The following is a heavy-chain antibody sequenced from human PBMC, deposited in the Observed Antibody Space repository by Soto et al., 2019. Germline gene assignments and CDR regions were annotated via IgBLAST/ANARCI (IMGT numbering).Heavy chain of an antibody. D-gene: IGHD2-8*01. CDR3: AREGYCTNGVCDGIDY. CDR2: IYSGGST. CDR1: GFTVSSNY. J-gene: IGHJ4*02. V-gene: IGHV3-66*01. Sequence: EVQLVESGGGLVQPGGSLRLSCAASGFTVSSNYMSWVRQAPGKGLEWVSVIYSGGSTYYADSVKGRFTISRDNSKNTLYLQMNSLRAEDTAVYYCAREGYCTNGVCDGIDYWGQGTLVTVSS.